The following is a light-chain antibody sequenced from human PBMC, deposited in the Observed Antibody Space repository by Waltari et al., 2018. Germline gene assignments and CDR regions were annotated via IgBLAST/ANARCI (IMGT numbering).Light chain of an antibody. CDR2: KGI. J-gene: IGLJ3*02. CDR3: SMYMGSGVWV. V-gene: IGLV8-61*01. Sequence: QTVVTQEPSSSVSPGGTVTLTCVLSSGPVSSTSYPTWYQQTPGQPPRTLVYKGISRSSGVPDRFSGSILGNTAALTITGAQADDESDYYCSMYMGSGVWVFGGGTKLTVL. CDR1: SGPVSSTSY.